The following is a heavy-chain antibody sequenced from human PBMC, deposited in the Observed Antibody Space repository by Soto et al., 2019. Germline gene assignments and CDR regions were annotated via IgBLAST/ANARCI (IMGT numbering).Heavy chain of an antibody. CDR2: IIPIFGTA. D-gene: IGHD3-10*01. Sequence: ASVKVSCKASGGTFSSYAISWVRQAPGQGLEWMGGIIPIFGTANYAQKFQGRVTITADESTSTAYMELSSLRSEDTAVYYCARDVYNMVREVPWLDPWGPGTMVTVSS. V-gene: IGHV1-69*13. CDR1: GGTFSSYA. CDR3: ARDVYNMVREVPWLDP. J-gene: IGHJ5*02.